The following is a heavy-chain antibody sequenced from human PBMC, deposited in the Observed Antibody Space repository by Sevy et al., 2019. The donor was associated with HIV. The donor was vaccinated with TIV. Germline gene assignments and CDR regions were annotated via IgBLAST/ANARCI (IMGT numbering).Heavy chain of an antibody. CDR3: VRDGGDIVATIYYFDY. V-gene: IGHV6-1*01. CDR1: GDSVSSNSAA. CDR2: TYYRSKWYN. D-gene: IGHD5-12*01. Sequence: SQTLSLTCAISGDSVSSNSAAWNWIRQSPSRGLEWLGRTYYRSKWYNDYAVSVKSRITINPDTSKNQFSLQLNSVTPEDTAVYYCVRDGGDIVATIYYFDYWGQGTLVTVSS. J-gene: IGHJ4*02.